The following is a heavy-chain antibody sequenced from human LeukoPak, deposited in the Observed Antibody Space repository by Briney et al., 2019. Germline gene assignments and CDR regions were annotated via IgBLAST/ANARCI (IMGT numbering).Heavy chain of an antibody. D-gene: IGHD6-19*01. V-gene: IGHV4-34*01. J-gene: IGHJ5*02. CDR1: GGSFSGYY. Sequence: SETLSLTCAVYGGSFSGYYWSWIRQPPGKGLEWIGEINHSGSTNYNSSLKSRVTISVDTSKNQFSLKLSSVTAADTAVYYCARGNSGWYDANWFDPWGQGTLVTVSS. CDR3: ARGNSGWYDANWFDP. CDR2: INHSGST.